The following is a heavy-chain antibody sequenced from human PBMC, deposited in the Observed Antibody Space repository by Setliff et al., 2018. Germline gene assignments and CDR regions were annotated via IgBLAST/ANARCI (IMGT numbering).Heavy chain of an antibody. CDR2: INHSGST. J-gene: IGHJ6*03. D-gene: IGHD5-18*01. V-gene: IGHV4-34*01. CDR1: GGSFSTYY. CDR3: AREGVDTRSSTDYRYYMDV. Sequence: SETLSLTCAVYGGSFSTYYWNWIRQPPGKGLEWIGEINHSGSTNYNPSLKSRVTISVDTSKNQFYLKLTSVTAADTAVYYCAREGVDTRSSTDYRYYMDVWGKGTTVTVSS.